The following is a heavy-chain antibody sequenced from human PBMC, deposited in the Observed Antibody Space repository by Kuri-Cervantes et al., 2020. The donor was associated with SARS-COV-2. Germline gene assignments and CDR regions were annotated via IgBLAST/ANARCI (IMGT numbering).Heavy chain of an antibody. J-gene: IGHJ6*02. D-gene: IGHD3-10*01. CDR3: ARERYYSGHYGMDV. CDR1: GFTFSDYY. Sequence: GGLLRLSCEASGFTFSDYYMSWILQAPGKGLEWIAYISSSGSYSQSADSVEGRFTVSRDNAKNSLYLQMNSLIAEDTAVYYCARERYYSGHYGMDVWGQGTTVTVSS. CDR2: ISSSGSYS. V-gene: IGHV3-11*06.